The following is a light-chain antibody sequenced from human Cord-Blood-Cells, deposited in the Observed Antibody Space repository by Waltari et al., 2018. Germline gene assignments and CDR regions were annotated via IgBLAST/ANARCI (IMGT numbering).Light chain of an antibody. CDR2: QDS. CDR1: KLGDKY. J-gene: IGLJ2*01. Sequence: SYELTQPPSVSVSPGQTASITCPGDKLGDKYACWYQQKPGQSPVLVIYQDSKRPSGIPERFSGASSGNTATLTIRGTQAMDEADYYCQAWDSSTVVFGAGTTLTVL. V-gene: IGLV3-1*01. CDR3: QAWDSSTVV.